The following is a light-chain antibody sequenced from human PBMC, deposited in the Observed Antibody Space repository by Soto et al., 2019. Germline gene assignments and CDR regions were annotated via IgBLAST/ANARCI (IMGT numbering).Light chain of an antibody. CDR3: GTWDTSLTVVL. CDR1: SSNIGKNY. V-gene: IGLV1-51*02. CDR2: ETN. Sequence: QSVLTQPPSVSAASGQKVTISCSGGSSNIGKNYVSWYQQLPGTAPKLLIYETNNRPSGIPDQFSGSKSGTSATLGISGLETGDEAHYYCGTWDTSLTVVLFGGGTKVTVL. J-gene: IGLJ2*01.